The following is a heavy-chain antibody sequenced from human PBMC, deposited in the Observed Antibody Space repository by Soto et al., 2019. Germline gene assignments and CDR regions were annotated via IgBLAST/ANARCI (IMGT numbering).Heavy chain of an antibody. CDR3: ARGRYGSGGTRYYYYYMDV. D-gene: IGHD3-10*01. CDR2: INHSGST. J-gene: IGHJ6*03. V-gene: IGHV4-34*01. CDR1: GGSFSGYC. Sequence: SETLSLTCAVYGGSFSGYCWSWIRQPPGKGLEWIGEINHSGSTNYNPSLKSRVTISVDTSKNQFSLKLGSVTAADTAVYYCARGRYGSGGTRYYYYYMDVWGKGTTVTVSS.